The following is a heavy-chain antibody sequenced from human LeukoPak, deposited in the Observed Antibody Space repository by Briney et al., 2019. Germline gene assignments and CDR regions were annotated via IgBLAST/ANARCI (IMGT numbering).Heavy chain of an antibody. D-gene: IGHD3-22*01. CDR1: GFTFSSYA. CDR2: ISGSGGST. Sequence: QSGGSLRLSCAASGFTFSSYAMSWVRQAPGKGLECASAISGSGGSTYYADSVKGWFTISRDNSKNTLYLQMNSLRAEDTAVYYCAKTGVPYYYDSSGYYSDYWGQGTLVTVSS. CDR3: AKTGVPYYYDSSGYYSDY. J-gene: IGHJ4*02. V-gene: IGHV3-23*01.